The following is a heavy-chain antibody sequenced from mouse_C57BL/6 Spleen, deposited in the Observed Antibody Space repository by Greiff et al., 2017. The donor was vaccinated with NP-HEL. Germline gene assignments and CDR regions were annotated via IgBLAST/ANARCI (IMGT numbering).Heavy chain of an antibody. CDR3: ARSNGYRYYFDY. V-gene: IGHV1-9*01. CDR1: GYTFTGYW. Sequence: VQLQQSGAELMKPGASVKLSCKATGYTFTGYWIEWVKQRPGHGLEWIGEILPGRGSTNYNEKFKGKATFTADTSSNTAYMQLSSLTTEDSATYYCARSNGYRYYFDYWGQGTTLTVSS. J-gene: IGHJ2*01. D-gene: IGHD2-2*01. CDR2: ILPGRGST.